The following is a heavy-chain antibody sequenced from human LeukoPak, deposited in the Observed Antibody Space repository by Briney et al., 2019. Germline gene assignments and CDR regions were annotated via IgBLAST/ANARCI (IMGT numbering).Heavy chain of an antibody. CDR1: GYTFTSYD. V-gene: IGHV1-8*01. Sequence: ASVKVSCKASGYTFTSYDTNWVRQATGQGLEWMGWMNPNSGNTGYAQKFQGRVTMTRNTSISTAYMELSSLRSEDTAVYYCAIPLRHYDFWSGYYSYYYYGMDVWGQGTTVTVSS. J-gene: IGHJ6*02. CDR2: MNPNSGNT. D-gene: IGHD3-3*01. CDR3: AIPLRHYDFWSGYYSYYYYGMDV.